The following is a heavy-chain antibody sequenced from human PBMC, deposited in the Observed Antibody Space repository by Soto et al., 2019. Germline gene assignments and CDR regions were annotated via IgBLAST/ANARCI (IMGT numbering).Heavy chain of an antibody. CDR2: ISSGSTYK. D-gene: IGHD3-3*01. J-gene: IGHJ4*02. V-gene: IGHV3-21*02. CDR1: GFTFSSYS. CDR3: AKDAFDAISIFAV. Sequence: EVQLVESGGGLVKPGESLKLSCAVSGFTFSSYSMNWVRQAPGKGLEWVSSISSGSTYKHYADTVKGRFTISRDNAKNSLYLQMSGLRAEDTAIYYCAKDAFDAISIFAVWGQGTLFSVSS.